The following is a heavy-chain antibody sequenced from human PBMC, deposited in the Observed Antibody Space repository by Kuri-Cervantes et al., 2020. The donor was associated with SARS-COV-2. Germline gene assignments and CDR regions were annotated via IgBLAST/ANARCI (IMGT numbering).Heavy chain of an antibody. CDR3: ARDRPTRVVLENAFDI. CDR2: ISSSSYI. V-gene: IGHV3-21*01. D-gene: IGHD2-2*01. Sequence: GGSLRLSCAASGFTFSSYSMNWVRQAPGKGLEWVSSISSSSYIYYADSVKGRFTISRDNAKNSLYLQMNSLRAEDTAVYYCARDRPTRVVLENAFDIWGQGTMVTVSS. CDR1: GFTFSSYS. J-gene: IGHJ3*02.